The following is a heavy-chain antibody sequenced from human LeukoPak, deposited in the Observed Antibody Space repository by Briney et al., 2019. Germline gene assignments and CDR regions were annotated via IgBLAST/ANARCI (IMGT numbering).Heavy chain of an antibody. CDR1: GGSFSGYY. V-gene: IGHV4-34*01. CDR2: INHSGST. Sequence: SETLSLTCAVYGGSFSGYYWSWIRQPPGKGLEWIGEINHSGSTNYNPSLKSRVTISVDTSKNQFSLKLSSVTAADTAVYYCARLLLWSGVDPWGQGTLVTVSS. J-gene: IGHJ5*02. CDR3: ARLLLWSGVDP. D-gene: IGHD3-10*01.